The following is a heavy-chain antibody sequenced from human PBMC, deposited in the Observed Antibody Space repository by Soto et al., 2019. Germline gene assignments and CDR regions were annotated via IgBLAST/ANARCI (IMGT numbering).Heavy chain of an antibody. V-gene: IGHV1-2*02. CDR2: INPNSGGT. CDR1: GYTFTGYY. CDR3: ARDPSITIFGVATEAPDYYYYGMDV. J-gene: IGHJ6*02. D-gene: IGHD3-3*01. Sequence: VASVKVSCKASGYTFTGYYMHWVRQAPGQGLEWMGWINPNSGGTNYAQKFQGRVTMTRDTSISTAYMELSRLRSDDTAVYYCARDPSITIFGVATEAPDYYYYGMDVWGQGTTVTVSS.